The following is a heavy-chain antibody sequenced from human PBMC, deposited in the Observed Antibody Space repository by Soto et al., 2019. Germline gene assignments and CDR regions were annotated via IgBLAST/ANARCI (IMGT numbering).Heavy chain of an antibody. J-gene: IGHJ6*02. D-gene: IGHD1-26*01. CDR3: ARVGASWAMDV. CDR1: GFTFSNYG. V-gene: IGHV3-33*01. Sequence: VQQVESGGGVVQPGRSLRLSCAVSGFTFSNYGMHWVRQAPGKGLEWVAVIWYDGSNKYYADSVKGRFTISRDNSKNTLYLQMNSLRADDTAVYYCARVGASWAMDVWGQGTTVTVSS. CDR2: IWYDGSNK.